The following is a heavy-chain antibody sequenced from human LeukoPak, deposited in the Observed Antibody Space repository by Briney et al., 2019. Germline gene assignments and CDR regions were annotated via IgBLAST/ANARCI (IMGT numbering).Heavy chain of an antibody. V-gene: IGHV4-31*03. J-gene: IGHJ4*02. D-gene: IGHD3-22*01. Sequence: PSRTLSLTCTVSGGSISSGGYYWSWIRQHPGKGLEWIGYIYYSGSTYYNPSLKSRVTISVDTSKNQFSLKLSSVTAADTAVYYCARGDDSSGYYSYWGQGTLVTVSS. CDR2: IYYSGST. CDR1: GGSISSGGYY. CDR3: ARGDDSSGYYSY.